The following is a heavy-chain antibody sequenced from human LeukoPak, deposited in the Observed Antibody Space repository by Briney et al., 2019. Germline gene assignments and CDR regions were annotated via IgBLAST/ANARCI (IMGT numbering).Heavy chain of an antibody. Sequence: PGGSLRLSCAASGFIFSPYAMSWVRQAPGKGLEWVAGIAGGDDRSYADSVKGRFSISRDNSKNTVDLQMNSLRVEDTAVYYCAKDGYCSSTNCYPAPYWGQGTLVTVSS. CDR2: IAGGDDR. D-gene: IGHD2-2*01. CDR3: AKDGYCSSTNCYPAPY. J-gene: IGHJ4*02. CDR1: GFIFSPYA. V-gene: IGHV3-23*01.